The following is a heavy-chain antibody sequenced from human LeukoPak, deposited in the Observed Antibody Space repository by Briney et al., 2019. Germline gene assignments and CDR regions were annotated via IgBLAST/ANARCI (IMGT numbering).Heavy chain of an antibody. J-gene: IGHJ4*02. CDR3: APPTVTTPFDY. CDR1: GFTFSSYG. Sequence: PGRSLRLSCAASGFTFSSYGMHWVRQAPGKGLEWVAVISYDGSNKYYADSVKGRFTISRDNSKNTLYLQMNSLRAEDTAVYYCAPPTVTTPFDYWGQGTLVTVSS. V-gene: IGHV3-30*03. D-gene: IGHD4-17*01. CDR2: ISYDGSNK.